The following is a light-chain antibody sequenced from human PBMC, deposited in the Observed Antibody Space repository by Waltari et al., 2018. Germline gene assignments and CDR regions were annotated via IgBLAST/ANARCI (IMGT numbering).Light chain of an antibody. J-gene: IGKJ5*01. Sequence: AIRMTQSPSSLSASTGDRVTITCPASQGISSYLAWYQQKPGKAPKLLIYAASTLQSGVPSRFSGSGSGTDFTLTISCLQSEDFATYYCQQYYSYLFTFGQGTRLEIK. CDR2: AAS. CDR3: QQYYSYLFT. CDR1: QGISSY. V-gene: IGKV1-8*01.